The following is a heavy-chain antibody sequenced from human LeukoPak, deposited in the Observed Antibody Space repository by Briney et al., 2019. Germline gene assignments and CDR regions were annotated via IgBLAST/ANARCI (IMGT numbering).Heavy chain of an antibody. D-gene: IGHD3-9*01. V-gene: IGHV4-4*07. CDR3: ARVLRYYDILSKPFDY. Sequence: SETLSLTCTVSGGSISNYDWSWIRQSAGKGLEWVGRTYISGSSNYNPSLKSRVTVSVDTSKNQFSLRLNSVTAADTAVYYCARVLRYYDILSKPFDYWGQGTLVTVSS. CDR1: GGSISNYD. J-gene: IGHJ4*02. CDR2: TYISGSS.